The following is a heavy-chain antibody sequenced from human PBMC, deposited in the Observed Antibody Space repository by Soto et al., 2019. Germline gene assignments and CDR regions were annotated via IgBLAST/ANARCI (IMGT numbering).Heavy chain of an antibody. D-gene: IGHD4-17*01. CDR1: GGYIRDYF. Sequence: KTSETLSLTCTVSGGYIRDYFWTWIRQPPGKGLEWIGYIYYSGRTNYNPSLKSRVSISVDTSKNHFSLQLRSVTAADTAVYYCARVGGDDFGDSGGFDYWGQGTLVTVSS. CDR2: IYYSGRT. CDR3: ARVGGDDFGDSGGFDY. J-gene: IGHJ4*02. V-gene: IGHV4-59*01.